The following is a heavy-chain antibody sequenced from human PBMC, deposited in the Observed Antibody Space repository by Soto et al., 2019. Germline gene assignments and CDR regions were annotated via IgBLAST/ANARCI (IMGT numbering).Heavy chain of an antibody. CDR3: ARDNPSRSPRCFDD. Sequence: ASETLSLTCAVSGGSISAYYWSWIRQPPGRGLEWIGYVSSSGSANYNPSLKSRVTIALDTSKKQFSLKLRSVTATDTAVYYCARDNPSRSPRCFDDRGRGSLVPVSS. CDR2: VSSSGSA. CDR1: GGSISAYY. V-gene: IGHV4-59*01. J-gene: IGHJ4*02. D-gene: IGHD6-6*01.